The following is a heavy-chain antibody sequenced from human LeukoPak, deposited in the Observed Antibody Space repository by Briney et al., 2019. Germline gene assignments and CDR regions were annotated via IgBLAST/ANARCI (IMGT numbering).Heavy chain of an antibody. Sequence: PGGSLRLSCAGSGFTFDDYAMHWVRQAPGKGLEWVSGISWNSGNIGFADSVKGRFIVSRDNAKNSLYLQMNSLRDEDMALYYCAKGRSGYYYGSGPLDYWGQGTLVTVSS. CDR2: ISWNSGNI. V-gene: IGHV3-9*03. CDR1: GFTFDDYA. D-gene: IGHD3-10*01. J-gene: IGHJ4*02. CDR3: AKGRSGYYYGSGPLDY.